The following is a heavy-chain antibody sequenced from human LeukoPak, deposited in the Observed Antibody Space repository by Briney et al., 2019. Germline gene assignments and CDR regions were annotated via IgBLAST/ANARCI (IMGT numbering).Heavy chain of an antibody. CDR2: IYYSGST. CDR1: GGSISSSNYY. Sequence: SETLSLTCTVSGGSISSSNYYWGWIRQPPGKGLEWIGTIYYSGSTYYNPSLKSRITISVDTSKNQFSLKMRSVTAADTAMYFCARGWQLQSDAFDIWGQGTMVTVSS. V-gene: IGHV4-39*01. D-gene: IGHD2-15*01. CDR3: ARGWQLQSDAFDI. J-gene: IGHJ3*02.